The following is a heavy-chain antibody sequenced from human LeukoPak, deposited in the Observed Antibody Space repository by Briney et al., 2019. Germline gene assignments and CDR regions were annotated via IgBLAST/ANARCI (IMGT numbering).Heavy chain of an antibody. CDR2: IYYSGST. CDR1: GFTFSSYA. D-gene: IGHD3-16*02. Sequence: PGGSLRLSCAASGFTFSSYAMSWVRQPPGKGLEWIGSIYYSGSTYYNPSLKSRVTISVDTSKNQFSLKLSSATAADTAVYYCASVGYDYVWGSYRLLSWGQGTLVTVSS. J-gene: IGHJ5*02. V-gene: IGHV4-39*01. CDR3: ASVGYDYVWGSYRLLS.